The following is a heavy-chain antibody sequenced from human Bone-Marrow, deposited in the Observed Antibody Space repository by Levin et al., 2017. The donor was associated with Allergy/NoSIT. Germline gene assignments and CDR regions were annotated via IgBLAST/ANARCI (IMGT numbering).Heavy chain of an antibody. CDR3: AGGLKKGGFGESSEY. Sequence: PGGSLRLSCAASGFTFSSYSMTWVRRAPGKGLEYVSSISSSGTYTYYPDSMKGRFTISRDNASLYLQMNSLRAEDTAVYYCAGGLKKGGFGESSEYWGQGTLVTVSS. D-gene: IGHD3-10*01. CDR1: GFTFSSYS. CDR2: ISSSGTYT. J-gene: IGHJ4*02. V-gene: IGHV3-21*01.